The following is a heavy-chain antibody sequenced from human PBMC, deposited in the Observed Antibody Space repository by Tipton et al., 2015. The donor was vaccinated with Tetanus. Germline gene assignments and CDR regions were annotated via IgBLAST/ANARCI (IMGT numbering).Heavy chain of an antibody. CDR3: VRERCGGLFDY. D-gene: IGHD4-23*01. CDR2: INPNDGDK. CDR1: GYTFTSYL. J-gene: IGHJ4*02. V-gene: IGHV1-46*01. Sequence: QLVQSGPEVKKPGASVKVSCKASGYTFTSYLMHWVRQAPGQGLEWMGIINPNDGDKMYAQKFQGRVTMTSDTSTSTVYMDLSSLGSEDTAMYFCVRERCGGLFDYWGQGTLVTVSS.